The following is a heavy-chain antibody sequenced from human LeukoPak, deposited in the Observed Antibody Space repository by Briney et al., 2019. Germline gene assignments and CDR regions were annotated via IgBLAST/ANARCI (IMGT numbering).Heavy chain of an antibody. Sequence: SETLSLTCSVSGGSVSSGTYYWSWIRQPPGKGLEWIGYIYYSGSTNYNPSLKSRVIISLDTSKNQCSLKLNSVTTAGTAVYYCTRSTNLEAFDIWGQGTMVTVS. CDR3: TRSTNLEAFDI. CDR1: GGSVSSGTYY. V-gene: IGHV4-61*01. CDR2: IYYSGST. J-gene: IGHJ3*02. D-gene: IGHD2-8*01.